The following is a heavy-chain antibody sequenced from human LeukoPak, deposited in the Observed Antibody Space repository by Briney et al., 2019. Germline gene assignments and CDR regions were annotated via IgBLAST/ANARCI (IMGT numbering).Heavy chain of an antibody. J-gene: IGHJ4*02. CDR3: ARGVGITGTDYFDY. Sequence: GGSLRLSCAASGFTFSSYSMNWVRQAPGKGLEWVSYISSSSSTIYYADSVKGRFTISRDNAKNSLYLQMNSLRAEDTALYHCARGVGITGTDYFDYWGQGTLVTVSS. D-gene: IGHD1-20*01. CDR2: ISSSSSTI. CDR1: GFTFSSYS. V-gene: IGHV3-48*04.